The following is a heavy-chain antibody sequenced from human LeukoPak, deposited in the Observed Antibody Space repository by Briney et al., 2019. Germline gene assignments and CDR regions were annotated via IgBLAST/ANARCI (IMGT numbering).Heavy chain of an antibody. CDR1: GGSISNYY. CDR2: IYYSGRT. CDR3: ARQGVEYYYDSSGCDY. Sequence: SETLSLTCTVYGGSISNYYWSWIRQPPGKGLEWIGNIYYSGRTNYNPSLKSRVTISVDTSKNQFSLKLSSVTAADTAVYYCARQGVEYYYDSSGCDYWGQGTLVTVSS. J-gene: IGHJ4*02. V-gene: IGHV4-59*08. D-gene: IGHD3-22*01.